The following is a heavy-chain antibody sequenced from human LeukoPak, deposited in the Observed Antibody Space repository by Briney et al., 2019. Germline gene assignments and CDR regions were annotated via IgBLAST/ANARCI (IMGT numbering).Heavy chain of an antibody. V-gene: IGHV3-30*04. D-gene: IGHD6-19*01. Sequence: GGSLRLSCAASGFTFSSYAMHWVRQAPGKGLEWVAVISYDGSNKYYADSVRGRFTISRDNSKNTLYLQMNSLRAEDTAVYFCAKGSKAVLFTRDHYMDVWGKGTTVTISS. CDR3: AKGSKAVLFTRDHYMDV. CDR2: ISYDGSNK. J-gene: IGHJ6*03. CDR1: GFTFSSYA.